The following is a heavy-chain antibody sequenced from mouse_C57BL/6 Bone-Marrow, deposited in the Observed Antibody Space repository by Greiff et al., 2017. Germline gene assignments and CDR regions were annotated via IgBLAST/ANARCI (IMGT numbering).Heavy chain of an antibody. J-gene: IGHJ4*01. CDR3: ARAYYAMAY. V-gene: IGHV1-81*01. Sequence: QVQLQQSGAELARPGASVKLSCKASGYTFTGYCMRWVKQRTGQGLEWIGRIYPGDGDTNYNAKFQGKATLTADTSSNTAYLQLSSLTSEDTAVYCGARAYYAMAYWGQGTSVTVS. CDR1: GYTFTGYC. CDR2: IYPGDGDT.